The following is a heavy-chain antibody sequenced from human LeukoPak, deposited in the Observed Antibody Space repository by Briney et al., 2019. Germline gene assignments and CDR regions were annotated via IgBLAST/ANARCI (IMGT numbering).Heavy chain of an antibody. CDR1: GFTFSSYA. CDR2: ISYDGSNK. D-gene: IGHD3/OR15-3a*01. Sequence: PGGSLRLSCAASGFTFSSYAMHWVRQAPGKGLEWVAVISYDGSNKYYADSVKGRFTISRDNSKNTLYLQMNSLRVEDTAVYYCARDSGFSGTQRGEYWGQGTLVTVSS. V-gene: IGHV3-30*04. CDR3: ARDSGFSGTQRGEY. J-gene: IGHJ4*02.